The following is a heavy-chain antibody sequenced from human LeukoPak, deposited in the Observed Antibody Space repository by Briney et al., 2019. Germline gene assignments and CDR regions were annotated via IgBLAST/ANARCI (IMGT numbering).Heavy chain of an antibody. D-gene: IGHD5-18*01. J-gene: IGHJ4*02. V-gene: IGHV3-23*01. Sequence: GGSLGLSCAASGFTFSNYAMTWVRQAPGKGLEWVSAIGSGGGNTYYADPVKGRFTISRDNSRNTLSLQMNSLRAEDTAVYFCAKGQNTTMGSYYFDSWGQGTLVTVSS. CDR2: IGSGGGNT. CDR3: AKGQNTTMGSYYFDS. CDR1: GFTFSNYA.